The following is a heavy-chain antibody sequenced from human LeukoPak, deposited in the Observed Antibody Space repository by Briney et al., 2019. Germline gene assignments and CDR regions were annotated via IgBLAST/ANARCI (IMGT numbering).Heavy chain of an antibody. Sequence: PSETLSLTCSVSGGSVSCGSYYWAWIRQPPGEGLEWIGYISYSGSTSYSPSLKSRVTISVDTSTKQFSLNLSSVTAADTAVYYCAREGYTSGSDAFDIWGQGTMVTVSS. J-gene: IGHJ3*02. CDR3: AREGYTSGSDAFDI. D-gene: IGHD6-19*01. CDR2: ISYSGST. V-gene: IGHV4-61*01. CDR1: GGSVSCGSYY.